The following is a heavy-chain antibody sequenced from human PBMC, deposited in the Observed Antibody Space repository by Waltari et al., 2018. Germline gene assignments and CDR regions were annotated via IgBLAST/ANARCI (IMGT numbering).Heavy chain of an antibody. V-gene: IGHV4-59*01. CDR2: IYYSGST. J-gene: IGHJ3*02. CDR1: GGSISSYY. Sequence: QVQLQESGPGLVKPSETLSLTCTVSGGSISSYYWSWIRQPPGKGLEWIGYIYYSGSTNYNPSLKSRVTISVDTSKNQFSLKLSSVTAADTAVYYCARVGATSAFDIWGQGTMVTVSS. CDR3: ARVGATSAFDI. D-gene: IGHD1-26*01.